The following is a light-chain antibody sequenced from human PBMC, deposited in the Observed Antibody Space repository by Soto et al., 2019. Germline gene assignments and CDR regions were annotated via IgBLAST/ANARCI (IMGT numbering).Light chain of an antibody. Sequence: ILLTQSPGTLSLSPGERATLSCRASQSVSSSYLAWYQQKPGQAPRLRIYDSSSRATGIQDGFSGSGSGTDFTLTTSSMQSEDFAVYYCQQYGSSGTFGQGTKVDI. J-gene: IGKJ1*01. CDR3: QQYGSSGT. V-gene: IGKV3-20*01. CDR2: DSS. CDR1: QSVSSSY.